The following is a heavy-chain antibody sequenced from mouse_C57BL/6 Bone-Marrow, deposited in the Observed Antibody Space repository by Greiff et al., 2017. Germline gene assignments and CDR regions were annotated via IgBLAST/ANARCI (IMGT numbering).Heavy chain of an antibody. D-gene: IGHD2-3*01. Sequence: EVKLMESGAELVRPGASVKLSCTASGFNIKDDYMHWVKQRPEQGLEWIGWIDPENGDTEYASKFQGKATITADTSSNTAYLQLSSLTSEDTAVYYCTTGYDGYYYAMDYWGQGTSVTVSS. CDR3: TTGYDGYYYAMDY. CDR1: GFNIKDDY. V-gene: IGHV14-4*01. J-gene: IGHJ4*01. CDR2: IDPENGDT.